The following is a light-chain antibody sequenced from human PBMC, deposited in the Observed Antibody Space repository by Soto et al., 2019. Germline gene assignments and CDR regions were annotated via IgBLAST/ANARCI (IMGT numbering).Light chain of an antibody. V-gene: IGKV1-39*01. CDR2: AAS. Sequence: DLQLTQSPSSLSASVGDRVTITCRASQSISSYLHWYQQKPGKAPKLLIYAASSLQSGVPSRFSGSGSGTDFTLTISSLQPEDFATYYCQQSYSTPYTFGQGTKLEIK. CDR3: QQSYSTPYT. J-gene: IGKJ2*01. CDR1: QSISSY.